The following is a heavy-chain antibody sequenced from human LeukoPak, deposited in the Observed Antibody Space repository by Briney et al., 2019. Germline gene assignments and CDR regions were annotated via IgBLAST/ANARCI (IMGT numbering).Heavy chain of an antibody. J-gene: IGHJ4*02. CDR1: GFTFSSYA. CDR2: ISYDGSNK. Sequence: PGRSLRLSCAASGFTFSSYAMHWVRQAPGKGLEWVAVISYDGSNKYYADSVKGRFTISRDNSKNTLYLQMNSLRAEDTAVYYCARVDSVDYWGQGTLVTVSS. V-gene: IGHV3-30-3*01. D-gene: IGHD2-21*01. CDR3: ARVDSVDY.